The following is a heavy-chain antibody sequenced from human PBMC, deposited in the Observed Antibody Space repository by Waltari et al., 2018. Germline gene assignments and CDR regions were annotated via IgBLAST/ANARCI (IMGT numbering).Heavy chain of an antibody. D-gene: IGHD2-8*02. CDR1: GYAITSGFY. Sequence: QVQLQESGPRLVKPSETLSLTCAVSGYAITSGFYWGWFRQAPEKGLEWIATIYHDGTTFYNPSLTSRVTTSMDTSKNQISLKLKSVTAADTAVYYCTRQTLGYCTSAACRRLEAWGQGTLVTVSS. CDR2: IYHDGTT. CDR3: TRQTLGYCTSAACRRLEA. J-gene: IGHJ5*02. V-gene: IGHV4-38-2*01.